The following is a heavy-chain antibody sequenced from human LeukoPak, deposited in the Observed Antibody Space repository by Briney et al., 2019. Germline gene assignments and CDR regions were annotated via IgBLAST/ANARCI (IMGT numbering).Heavy chain of an antibody. D-gene: IGHD3-10*01. CDR2: ISYSGTT. J-gene: IGHJ4*02. CDR1: SASITSSPYF. CDR3: AANSADYNTLGSSYKV. V-gene: IGHV4-39*01. Sequence: SETLSLTCTVSSASITSSPYFWGWIRQSPGKGLEWIGSISYSGTTYYNPSLKSRVTISVDASKNQFSLKLNSVTAADTAVFYCAANSADYNTLGSSYKVWGQGTLVTVSS.